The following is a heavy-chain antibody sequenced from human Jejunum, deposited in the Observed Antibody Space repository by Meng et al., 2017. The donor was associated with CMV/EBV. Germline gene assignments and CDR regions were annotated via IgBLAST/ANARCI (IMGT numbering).Heavy chain of an antibody. CDR2: ISGTSSNL. V-gene: IGHV3-21*01. CDR3: ARDQAPFGDRSHGDY. Sequence: QRLEVGGALVKPGWSMVLTWPASGLALRNHSMNRIRQVREKRLEWVSSISGTSSNLNYIDSVKGRFTISRDNAKNSVYLQMNSMSVEDTAVYYCARDQAPFGDRSHGDYWGQGTLVTVSS. CDR1: GLALRNHS. D-gene: IGHD2-21*01. J-gene: IGHJ4*02.